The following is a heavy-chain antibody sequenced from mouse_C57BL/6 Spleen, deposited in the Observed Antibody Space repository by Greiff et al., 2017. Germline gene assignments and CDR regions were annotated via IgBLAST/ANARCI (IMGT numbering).Heavy chain of an antibody. CDR1: GFTFSSYG. CDR2: ISSGGSYT. Sequence: EVKLVESGGDLVKPGGSLKLSCAASGFTFSSYGMSWVRQTPDKRLEWVATISSGGSYTYYPDSVKGRFTISRDNAKNTLYLQMCSLKSEDTAMYYCARHYYGSSYERYYAMDYWGQGTSVTVSS. D-gene: IGHD1-1*01. J-gene: IGHJ4*01. V-gene: IGHV5-6*02. CDR3: ARHYYGSSYERYYAMDY.